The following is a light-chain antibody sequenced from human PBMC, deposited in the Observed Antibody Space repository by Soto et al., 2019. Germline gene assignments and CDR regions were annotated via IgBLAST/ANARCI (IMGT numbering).Light chain of an antibody. V-gene: IGLV2-11*01. CDR1: SSDVGGYKY. J-gene: IGLJ3*02. CDR2: EVS. Sequence: QSALTQPRSVSGSPGQSVTISCTGTSSDVGGYKYVSWYQQHPGKAPQLMIYEVSERPSGVPDRFSGSKSGNTASLSISGLLAEDEGHYYCCSYAGSYTLGVFGRGTKLTVL. CDR3: CSYAGSYTLGV.